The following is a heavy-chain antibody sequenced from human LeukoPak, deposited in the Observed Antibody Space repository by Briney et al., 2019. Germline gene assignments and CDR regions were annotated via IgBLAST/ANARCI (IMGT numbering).Heavy chain of an antibody. CDR3: AELGITMIGGV. D-gene: IGHD3-10*02. J-gene: IGHJ6*04. CDR1: GITFSSYS. V-gene: IGHV3-48*01. Sequence: PGGSLRLSCVASGITFSSYSMNWVRQAPGKGLEWVSYISSFSGTINYADSVKGRFTIPRDNAKNSLYLQMNSLRAEDTAVYYCAELGITMIGGVWGKGTTVTISS. CDR2: ISSFSGTI.